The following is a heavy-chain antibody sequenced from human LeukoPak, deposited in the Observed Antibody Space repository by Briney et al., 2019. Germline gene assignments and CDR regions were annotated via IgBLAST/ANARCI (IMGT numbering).Heavy chain of an antibody. Sequence: PGGSLRLSCAASGFTFSSYSMNWVRQAPGKGLEWVSSISSSSSYIYYADSVKGRFTISRDNAKNSLYLQMNSLRAEDTAVYYCARDVPLGCSGSSCYAADYWGQGTLVTVSS. D-gene: IGHD2-15*01. J-gene: IGHJ4*02. CDR3: ARDVPLGCSGSSCYAADY. CDR2: ISSSSSYI. V-gene: IGHV3-21*01. CDR1: GFTFSSYS.